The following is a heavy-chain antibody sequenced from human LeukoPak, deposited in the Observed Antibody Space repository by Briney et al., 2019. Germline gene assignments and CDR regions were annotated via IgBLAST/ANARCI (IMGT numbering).Heavy chain of an antibody. Sequence: SVKVSCKASGGTFSSYAISWVRQAPGQGLEWMGGIIPIFGTANYAQKFQGRVTITADESTSTAYMELSSLRSEDTAVYYCARAPYSSSSQTNYYYYYGMDVWGQGTTVTVSS. CDR2: IIPIFGTA. V-gene: IGHV1-69*13. D-gene: IGHD6-6*01. CDR3: ARAPYSSSSQTNYYYYYGMDV. CDR1: GGTFSSYA. J-gene: IGHJ6*02.